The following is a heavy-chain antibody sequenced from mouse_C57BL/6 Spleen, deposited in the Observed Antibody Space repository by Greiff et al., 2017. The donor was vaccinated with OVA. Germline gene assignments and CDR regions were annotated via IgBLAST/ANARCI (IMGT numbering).Heavy chain of an antibody. Sequence: QVQLQQPGAELVKAGASVKLSCKASGYTFTSYWMHWVKQRPGQGLEWIGMIHPNSGRTNYNEKFKSKATLTVDKSSSTAYMQLSSLTSEDSAVYYCARSTAQVPYYAMDYWGQGTSVTVSS. CDR3: ARSTAQVPYYAMDY. D-gene: IGHD3-2*02. J-gene: IGHJ4*01. V-gene: IGHV1-64*01. CDR1: GYTFTSYW. CDR2: IHPNSGRT.